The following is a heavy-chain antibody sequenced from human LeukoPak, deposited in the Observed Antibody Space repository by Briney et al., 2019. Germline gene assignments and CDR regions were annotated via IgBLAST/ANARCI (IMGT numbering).Heavy chain of an antibody. J-gene: IGHJ5*02. Sequence: ASVKVSCKASGYTFTSYYMHCVRQAPGQGLEWMGIINPSGGGTSYAQKFQGRVTMTRDTSTSTVYMELSSLRSEDTAVYYCARETVRGTCWFDPWGQGTLVTVSS. D-gene: IGHD3-10*01. CDR2: INPSGGGT. CDR3: ARETVRGTCWFDP. CDR1: GYTFTSYY. V-gene: IGHV1-46*01.